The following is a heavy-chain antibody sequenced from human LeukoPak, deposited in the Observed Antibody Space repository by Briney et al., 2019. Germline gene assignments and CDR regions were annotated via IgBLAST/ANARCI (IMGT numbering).Heavy chain of an antibody. D-gene: IGHD3-10*01. V-gene: IGHV1-3*01. CDR2: INAGNGNT. CDR1: GYTFTSYA. CDR3: ARVRVTMVRGVIGYFDY. Sequence: ASVKVSCKASGYTFTSYAMHWVRQAPGQRLEWMGWINAGNGNTKYSQKFQGRVTITRDTSASTAYMELSSLRSEDTAVYYCARVRVTMVRGVIGYFDYWGQGTLVTVSS. J-gene: IGHJ4*02.